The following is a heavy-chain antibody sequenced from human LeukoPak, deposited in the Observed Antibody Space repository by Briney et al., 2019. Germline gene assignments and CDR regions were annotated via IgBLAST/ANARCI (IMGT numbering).Heavy chain of an antibody. CDR3: ARVVAGIDWFDP. D-gene: IGHD6-19*01. CDR1: GFTFSSYS. J-gene: IGHJ5*02. Sequence: GGSLRLSCAASGFTFSSYSMSWVRQAPGKGLEWVSYISSGSSSIYYADSVKGRSTISRDNAKNSLYLQLNSLRDEDTAVYYCARVVAGIDWFDPWGQGTLVTVSS. CDR2: ISSGSSSI. V-gene: IGHV3-48*02.